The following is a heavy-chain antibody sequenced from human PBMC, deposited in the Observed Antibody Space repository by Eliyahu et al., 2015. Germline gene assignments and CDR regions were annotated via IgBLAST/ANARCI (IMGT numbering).Heavy chain of an antibody. CDR2: VYRSGST. CDR1: GLFIXNGHY. D-gene: IGHD5-12*01. CDR3: ARDVGYSGSPFEGGSWFDP. J-gene: IGHJ5*02. Sequence: QVQLQESGPGLVRPSETLSLTCSVSGLFIXNGHYWAWIRQSPEKGLEWIGTVYRSGSTFYNPSFEGRVTVSADTSKNQFSLKVFSVTAADTARYFCARDVGYSGSPFEGGSWFDPWGQGTLVSVSS. V-gene: IGHV4-38-2*02.